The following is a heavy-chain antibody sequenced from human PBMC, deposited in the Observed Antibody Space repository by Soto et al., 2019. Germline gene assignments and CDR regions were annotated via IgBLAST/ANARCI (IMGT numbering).Heavy chain of an antibody. J-gene: IGHJ4*02. CDR2: VSGSGDTT. Sequence: GGSLRLSCAASGFTFSSYAMCWVRQAPGKGLEWVSCVSGSGDTTYYADSVKGRFTISRDNSKNTLYLQMNSLRAEDTAVYYCASGSRIAAAGTKGIFDYWGQGTLVTVSS. D-gene: IGHD6-13*01. CDR3: ASGSRIAAAGTKGIFDY. V-gene: IGHV3-23*01. CDR1: GFTFSSYA.